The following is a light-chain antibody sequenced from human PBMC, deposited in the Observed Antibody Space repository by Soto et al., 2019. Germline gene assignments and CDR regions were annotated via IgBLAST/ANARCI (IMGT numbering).Light chain of an antibody. CDR1: SSDVGGYDY. CDR2: DVS. V-gene: IGLV2-14*03. Sequence: QSALTQPASVSGSPGQSITISCTGTSSDVGGYDYVSWYQQHPCKAPKLMVYDVSSRPSGVSNRFSGSKSGSTASLTISGLQAEDEADYYCHSYTSSTTLVFGGGTKLTVL. CDR3: HSYTSSTTLV. J-gene: IGLJ2*01.